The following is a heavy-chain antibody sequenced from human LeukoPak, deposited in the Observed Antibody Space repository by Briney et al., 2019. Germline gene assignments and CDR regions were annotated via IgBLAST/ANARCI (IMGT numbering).Heavy chain of an antibody. CDR3: AKGGSGYFWDWFDP. CDR2: IRYDGSNK. D-gene: IGHD5-12*01. V-gene: IGHV3-30*02. Sequence: GGSLRLSCAASGFIFSSYGMHWVRQAPGKGLEWVAFIRYDGSNKHYADSMKGRFTISRDNSKNTLYLQRNSLRAEDTAVYYCAKGGSGYFWDWFDPWGQGTLVTVSS. CDR1: GFIFSSYG. J-gene: IGHJ5*02.